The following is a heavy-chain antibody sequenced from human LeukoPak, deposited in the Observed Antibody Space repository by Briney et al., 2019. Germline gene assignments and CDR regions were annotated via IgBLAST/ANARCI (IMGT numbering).Heavy chain of an antibody. V-gene: IGHV3-7*01. J-gene: IGHJ4*02. Sequence: PGGSLRLSCAASGFTFSSYWMSWVRQAPGKGLEWVANIKQDGSEKYYVDSVKGRFTISRDNAKNSLYLQMNSLRAEDTAVYYCAKDTRGYSYTFDYWGQGTLVTVSS. CDR3: AKDTRGYSYTFDY. CDR2: IKQDGSEK. CDR1: GFTFSSYW. D-gene: IGHD5-18*01.